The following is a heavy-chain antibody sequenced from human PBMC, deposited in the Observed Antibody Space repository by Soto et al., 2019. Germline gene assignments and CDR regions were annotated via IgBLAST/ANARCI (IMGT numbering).Heavy chain of an antibody. J-gene: IGHJ3*02. D-gene: IGHD2-2*01. V-gene: IGHV1-69*02. CDR2: IIPLLAIT. CDR3: ALGSWSAETFDI. Sequence: QVQLVQSGAEVKKPGSSVKVSCKASGGTFNIYTIIWVRQAPGQGLEWMGRIIPLLAITNYAQRFQDGVTITADTYTSTDYMQLSNLTTQDTAVYYCALGSWSAETFDIWGQGTLVTVSS. CDR1: GGTFNIYT.